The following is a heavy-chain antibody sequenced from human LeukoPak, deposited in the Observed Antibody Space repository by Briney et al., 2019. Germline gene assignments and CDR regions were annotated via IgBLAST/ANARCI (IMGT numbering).Heavy chain of an antibody. CDR2: ISSSSSYT. Sequence: GGSLRLSCAASGFTFSDYYMSWIRQAPGKGLEWVSYISSSSSYTNYADSVKGRFTISRDNAKNSLYLRMNSLRAEDTAVYYCARGRGYCSSTSCYERAFDIWGQGTMVTVSS. CDR1: GFTFSDYY. D-gene: IGHD2-2*01. CDR3: ARGRGYCSSTSCYERAFDI. V-gene: IGHV3-11*06. J-gene: IGHJ3*02.